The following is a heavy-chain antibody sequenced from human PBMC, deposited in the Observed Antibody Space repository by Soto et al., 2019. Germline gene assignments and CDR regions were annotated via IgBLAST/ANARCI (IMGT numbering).Heavy chain of an antibody. CDR3: ARDGSRYCTKGVCYDYYYYYGMDV. V-gene: IGHV1-18*01. D-gene: IGHD2-8*01. J-gene: IGHJ6*02. Sequence: ASVKVSCEASGYTFTTYGISWVRQAPGQGLEWMGWISPDNGNTNYAQKLQGRVTKTTDTSTSTAYMELRSMRSDDTAVDYCARDGSRYCTKGVCYDYYYYYGMDVWGQGTTVTVSS. CDR2: ISPDNGNT. CDR1: GYTFTTYG.